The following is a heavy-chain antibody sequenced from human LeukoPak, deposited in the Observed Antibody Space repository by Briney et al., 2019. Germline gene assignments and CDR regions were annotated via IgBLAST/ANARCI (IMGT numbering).Heavy chain of an antibody. CDR3: ATQPFRGWVRGDYVKVY. D-gene: IGHD4-17*01. V-gene: IGHV1-24*01. CDR1: GYTLTELS. Sequence: ASVKVSCKGSGYTLTELSMHWVRQAPGKGLEWMGGFDPEDGETIYAQKFQGRVTMTEDTSTDTAYMELSSLRSEDTAVYYCATQPFRGWVRGDYVKVYGGEGTLVSVSS. CDR2: FDPEDGET. J-gene: IGHJ4*02.